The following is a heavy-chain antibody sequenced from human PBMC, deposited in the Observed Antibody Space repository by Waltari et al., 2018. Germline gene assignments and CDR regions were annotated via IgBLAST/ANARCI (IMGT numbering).Heavy chain of an antibody. CDR2: IYYPGST. D-gene: IGHD3-16*01. CDR1: GDSISSRPYY. V-gene: IGHV4-39*01. CDR3: ARATRLMTTFGGVTTFDP. J-gene: IGHJ5*02. Sequence: QMQLQESGPGLVKPSETLSLTCSVSGDSISSRPYYLSWFRQPPGQGRGWISNIYYPGSTYYNPAIKSWVAMSVATSKIHFSLTLESVNATDAAVYFCARATRLMTTFGGVTTFDPWGQGALVTVSS.